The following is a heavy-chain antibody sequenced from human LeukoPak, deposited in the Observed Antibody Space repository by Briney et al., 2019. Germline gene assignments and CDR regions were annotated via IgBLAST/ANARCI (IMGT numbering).Heavy chain of an antibody. CDR2: ISGSGGST. V-gene: IGHV3-23*01. D-gene: IGHD3-22*01. CDR1: GFTFSSYA. Sequence: GGSLRLSCAASGFTFSSYAMSWVRQAPGKGLEWVSAISGSGGSTYYADSVKGRFTISRDNSKNTLYLQMNSLRAEDTAVYYCARDYYDSSGYYYFDYWGQGTLVTVSS. J-gene: IGHJ4*02. CDR3: ARDYYDSSGYYYFDY.